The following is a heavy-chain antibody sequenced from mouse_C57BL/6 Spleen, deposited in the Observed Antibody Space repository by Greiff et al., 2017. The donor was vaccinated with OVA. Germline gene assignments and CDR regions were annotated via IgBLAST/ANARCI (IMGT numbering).Heavy chain of an antibody. CDR1: GYTFTDYY. D-gene: IGHD1-1*01. CDR3: ARSEGYYYGSSYALYFDY. Sequence: QVQLQQSGAELVRPGASVKLSCKASGYTFTDYYINWVKQRPGQGLEWIARIYPGSGNTYYNEKFKGKATLTAEKSSSTAYMQLSSLTSEDSAVYFCARSEGYYYGSSYALYFDYWGQGNTLTGSS. V-gene: IGHV1-76*01. CDR2: IYPGSGNT. J-gene: IGHJ2*01.